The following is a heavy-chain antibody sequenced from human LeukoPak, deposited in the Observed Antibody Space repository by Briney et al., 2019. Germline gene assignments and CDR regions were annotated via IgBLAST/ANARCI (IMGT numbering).Heavy chain of an antibody. D-gene: IGHD2-2*01. CDR3: AKDLVYCSSTSCHYYYYGMDV. CDR1: GFTFSSYS. CDR2: ISGSGGST. Sequence: GGSLRLSCAASGFTFSSYSMNWVRQAPGKGLEWVSAISGSGGSTYYADSVKGRFTISRDNSKNTLYLQMNSLRAEDTAVYYCAKDLVYCSSTSCHYYYYGMDVWGQGTTVTVSS. V-gene: IGHV3-23*01. J-gene: IGHJ6*02.